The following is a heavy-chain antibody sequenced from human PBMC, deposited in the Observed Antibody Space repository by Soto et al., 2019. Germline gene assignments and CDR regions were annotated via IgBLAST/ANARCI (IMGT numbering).Heavy chain of an antibody. J-gene: IGHJ4*02. CDR1: GGTFSSYA. D-gene: IGHD2-15*01. CDR2: IIPIFGTA. CDR3: ARDLYGGNPDY. V-gene: IGHV1-69*13. Sequence: SVEVSCKXSGGTFSSYAISWVRQAPGQGLEWMGGIIPIFGTANYAQKFQGRVTITADESTSTAYMELSSLRSEDTAVYYCARDLYGGNPDYWGQGTLVTVSS.